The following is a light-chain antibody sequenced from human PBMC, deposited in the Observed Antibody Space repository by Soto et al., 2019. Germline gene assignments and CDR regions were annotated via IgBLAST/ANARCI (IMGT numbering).Light chain of an antibody. Sequence: EIVLTQSPGTLSLSPGDGATLSCRASQSVSSNLAWYQQKPGQAPRLLIYGASTRATGIPARFSGSGSGTEFTLTISSLQSEDVAVYYCQQYNNWPPIFTFGPGTKVDIK. J-gene: IGKJ3*01. V-gene: IGKV3-15*01. CDR3: QQYNNWPPIFT. CDR2: GAS. CDR1: QSVSSN.